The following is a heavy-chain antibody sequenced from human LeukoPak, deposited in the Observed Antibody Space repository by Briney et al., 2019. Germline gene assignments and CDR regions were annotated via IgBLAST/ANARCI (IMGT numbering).Heavy chain of an antibody. CDR2: INHSGST. D-gene: IGHD3-22*01. V-gene: IGHV4-34*01. J-gene: IGHJ4*02. Sequence: PSETLSLTCAVYGGSFSDYYWSWIRPSPGKGLEWIGEINHSGSTNYNPSLKNRVTISVAASKHQFSLRLNSVTAADTAVYYCARGVPRLHMMVVVLTSAAFYFDYWGQGALVTVSS. CDR3: ARGVPRLHMMVVVLTSAAFYFDY. CDR1: GGSFSDYY.